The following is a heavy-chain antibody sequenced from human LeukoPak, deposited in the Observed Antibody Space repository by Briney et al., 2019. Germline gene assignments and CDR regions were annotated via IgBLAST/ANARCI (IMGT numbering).Heavy chain of an antibody. CDR2: IRYDGSNK. CDR3: ARRAGAYSHPYDY. Sequence: GGSLRLSCAASGFTFNSYGMHWVRQAPGKGLEWVTFIRYDGSNKFYADSVKGRFTISRDNSKNTLFLQMNSLRAEDTAVYYCARRAGAYSHPYDYWGQGTLVTVSS. J-gene: IGHJ4*02. D-gene: IGHD4/OR15-4a*01. CDR1: GFTFNSYG. V-gene: IGHV3-30*02.